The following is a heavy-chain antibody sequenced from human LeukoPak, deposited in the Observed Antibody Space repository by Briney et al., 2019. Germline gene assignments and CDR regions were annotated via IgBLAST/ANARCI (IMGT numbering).Heavy chain of an antibody. Sequence: PSETLSLTCSVSGGSISPYYWSWIRQPPGKGLEWIGYIFYSGITTYNPSLKSRVTISLDSSENQFFLRLTSVTAADTAMYYCARAETLAAIYFDLWGQGSLVTVSS. CDR2: IFYSGIT. CDR1: GGSISPYY. D-gene: IGHD6-25*01. V-gene: IGHV4-59*01. CDR3: ARAETLAAIYFDL. J-gene: IGHJ4*02.